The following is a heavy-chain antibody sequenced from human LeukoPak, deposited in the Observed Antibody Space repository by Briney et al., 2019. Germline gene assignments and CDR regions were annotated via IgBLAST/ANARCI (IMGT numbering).Heavy chain of an antibody. J-gene: IGHJ5*02. D-gene: IGHD3-22*01. CDR2: ISYDGSNK. Sequence: PGGSLRLSCAASGFTFSSYAMHWVRQAPGKGLEWVAVISYDGSNKYYADSVKGRFTISRDNSKNILYLQMNSLRAEDTAVYYCARDEDTSGHYSWFDPWGQGTLVTVTS. CDR1: GFTFSSYA. CDR3: ARDEDTSGHYSWFDP. V-gene: IGHV3-30-3*01.